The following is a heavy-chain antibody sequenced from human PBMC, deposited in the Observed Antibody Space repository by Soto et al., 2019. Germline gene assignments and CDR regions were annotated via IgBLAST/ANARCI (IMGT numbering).Heavy chain of an antibody. V-gene: IGHV3-30-3*01. CDR3: ARDLGGSGSYLIPDAFDI. Sequence: GGSLRLSCAASGFTFSSYAMHWVRQAPGKGLEWVAVISYDGSNKYYADSVKGRFTISRDNSKNTLYLQMNSLRAEDTAVYYCARDLGGSGSYLIPDAFDIWGQGTMVTVSS. CDR1: GFTFSSYA. CDR2: ISYDGSNK. D-gene: IGHD3-10*01. J-gene: IGHJ3*02.